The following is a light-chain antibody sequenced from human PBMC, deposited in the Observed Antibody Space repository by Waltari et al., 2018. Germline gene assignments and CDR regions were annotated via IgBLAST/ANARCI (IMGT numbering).Light chain of an antibody. J-gene: IGLJ2*01. CDR1: SSDVGGYNY. V-gene: IGLV2-11*01. CDR2: DVN. CDR3: CSYAGTYTHVV. Sequence: QSALTQPRSVSGSPGQSVTISCTGTSSDVGGYNYVSWYQQHPGKAPKLMIYDVNQRPSGVPDRVSGSKSGNTASLTISGLQAEDEADYYCCSYAGTYTHVVFGGGTKLTVL.